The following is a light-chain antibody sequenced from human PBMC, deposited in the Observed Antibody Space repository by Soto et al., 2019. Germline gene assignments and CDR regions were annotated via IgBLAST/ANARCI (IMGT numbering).Light chain of an antibody. Sequence: DIQLTQSPLSLSASLGDSVTVTCRASETIDNYLNWYRQKPGEASQLIIYSASRLQRGVPGTFSGGGSGPDFSHTIRIAQADIFVTYCCQQSYSVLSFGHGTRVDMK. CDR2: SAS. V-gene: IGKV1-39*01. J-gene: IGKJ3*01. CDR3: QQSYSVLS. CDR1: ETIDNY.